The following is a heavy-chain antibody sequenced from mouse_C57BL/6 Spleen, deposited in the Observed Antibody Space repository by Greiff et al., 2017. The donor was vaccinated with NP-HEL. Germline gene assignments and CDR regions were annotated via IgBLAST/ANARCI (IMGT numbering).Heavy chain of an antibody. D-gene: IGHD2-4*01. V-gene: IGHV1-52*01. CDR1: GYTFTSYW. Sequence: QVHVKQPGAELVRPGSSVKLSCKASGYTFTSYWMHWVKQRPIQGLEWIGNIDPSDSETHYNQKFKDKATLTVDKSSSTAYMQLSSLTSEDSAVYYCARSRIYYDYDDWFAYWGQGTLVTVSA. CDR2: IDPSDSET. J-gene: IGHJ3*01. CDR3: ARSRIYYDYDDWFAY.